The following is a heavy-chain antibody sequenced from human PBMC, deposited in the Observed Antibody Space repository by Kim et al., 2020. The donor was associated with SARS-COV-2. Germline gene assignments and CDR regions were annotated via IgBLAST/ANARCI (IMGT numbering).Heavy chain of an antibody. CDR2: GGDT. CDR3: AKYTGGMDV. Sequence: GGDTGYADSVKGRFTISRNNTRNTLYLQMNRLRAEDTAVYYCAKYTGGMDVWGPGTTVTVSS. V-gene: IGHV3-23*01. J-gene: IGHJ6*02.